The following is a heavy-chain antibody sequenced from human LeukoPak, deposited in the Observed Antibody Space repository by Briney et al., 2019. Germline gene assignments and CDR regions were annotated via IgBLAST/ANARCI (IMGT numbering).Heavy chain of an antibody. CDR2: ISSSSSYI. J-gene: IGHJ6*03. D-gene: IGHD6-13*01. Sequence: MAGGSLRLSCAASGFTFSSYSMNWVRQAPGKGLEWVSSISSSSSYIYYADSVKGRFTISRDNAKNSLYLQMNSLRAEDTAVYYCARAAAASYYYYMDVWGKGTMVTVSS. CDR1: GFTFSSYS. CDR3: ARAAAASYYYYMDV. V-gene: IGHV3-21*01.